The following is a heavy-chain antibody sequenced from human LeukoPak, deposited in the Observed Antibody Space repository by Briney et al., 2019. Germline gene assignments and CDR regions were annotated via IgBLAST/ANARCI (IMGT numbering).Heavy chain of an antibody. J-gene: IGHJ3*02. D-gene: IGHD1-26*01. Sequence: PGGSLRLSCAASEFTFSSYSMNWVRQAPGKGLEWVSSISSSSSYIYYADSVKGRFTISRDNAKNSLYLQMNSLRAEDTAVYYCARDRSGSYLDAFDIWGQGTMVTVSS. CDR1: EFTFSSYS. CDR2: ISSSSSYI. V-gene: IGHV3-21*01. CDR3: ARDRSGSYLDAFDI.